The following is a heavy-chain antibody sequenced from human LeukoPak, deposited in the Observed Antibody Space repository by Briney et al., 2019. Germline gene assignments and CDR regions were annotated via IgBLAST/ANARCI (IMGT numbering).Heavy chain of an antibody. V-gene: IGHV4-30-4*01. Sequence: SQTLSLSCTVSGGSISSGDYYWSWIRKPPGKGLEWIGYIYYSGSTYYNPSLKSRVTISVDTSKNQFSLKLSSVTAADTAVYYCARGLNYYDSSGYYGPYWYFDLWGRGTLVTVSS. CDR1: GGSISSGDYY. CDR3: ARGLNYYDSSGYYGPYWYFDL. D-gene: IGHD3-22*01. CDR2: IYYSGST. J-gene: IGHJ2*01.